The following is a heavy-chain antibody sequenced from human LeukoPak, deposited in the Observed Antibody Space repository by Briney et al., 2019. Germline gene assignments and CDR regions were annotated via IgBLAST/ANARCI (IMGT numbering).Heavy chain of an antibody. CDR2: ISYDGSNK. D-gene: IGHD4-17*01. CDR1: GFTFSSYA. Sequence: GGSLRLSCAASGFTFSSYAMHWVRQAPGKGLEWVAVISYDGSNKYYADSVKGRFTISRDNSKNTLYLQMNSLRAEDTAVYYCAKGETPYGDYDLFDYWGQGTLVTVSS. V-gene: IGHV3-30*04. J-gene: IGHJ4*02. CDR3: AKGETPYGDYDLFDY.